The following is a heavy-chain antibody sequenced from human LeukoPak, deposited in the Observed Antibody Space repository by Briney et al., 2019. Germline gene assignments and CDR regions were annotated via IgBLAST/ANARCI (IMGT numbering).Heavy chain of an antibody. CDR3: ATDVYYRLDV. CDR1: GPTFSQSW. J-gene: IGHJ6*02. V-gene: IGHV3-74*01. D-gene: IGHD3-10*01. Sequence: GGSLRLSSAASGPTFSQSWMHWVRQASGKGLVWVSRINSDGSSTSYAGFLEGRFTISRDNAKNTLYLQMNSLRAEDTSVYYCATDVYYRLDVWGQGTTVTVSS. CDR2: INSDGSST.